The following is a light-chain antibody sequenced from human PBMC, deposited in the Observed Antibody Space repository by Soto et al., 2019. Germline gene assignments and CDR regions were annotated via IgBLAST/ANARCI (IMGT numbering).Light chain of an antibody. CDR1: SSNIGSNT. CDR3: AAWDDILNGWV. Sequence: QAVVTQPPSASGTPGQRVTTSCSGSSSNIGSNTVNWYQQLPGTAPKLLIYSNNQRPSGVPDRFSGSKSGTSASLAISGLQSEDEADYYCAAWDDILNGWVFGGGTKLTVL. J-gene: IGLJ3*02. CDR2: SNN. V-gene: IGLV1-44*01.